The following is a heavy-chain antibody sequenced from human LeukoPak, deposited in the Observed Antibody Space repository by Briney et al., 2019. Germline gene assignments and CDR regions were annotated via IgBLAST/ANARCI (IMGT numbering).Heavy chain of an antibody. CDR1: GYTFTSYD. CDR3: AREEIVGATIGAFDI. Sequence: ASVKVSCKASGYTFTSYDINWVRQATGQGLEWMGWISAYNGNTNYAQKLQGRVTMTTDTSTSTAYMELRSLRSDDTAVYYCAREEIVGATIGAFDIWGQGTMVTVSS. V-gene: IGHV1-18*01. CDR2: ISAYNGNT. D-gene: IGHD1-26*01. J-gene: IGHJ3*02.